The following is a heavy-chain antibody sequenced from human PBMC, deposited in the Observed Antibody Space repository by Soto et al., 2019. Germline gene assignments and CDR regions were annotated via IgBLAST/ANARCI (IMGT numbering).Heavy chain of an antibody. V-gene: IGHV3-74*01. Sequence: RRLSCAASGFPFSTYWMHWVRQAPGKGPVWGSRINNDGSTTRYADSVKGRFTISRDNAKNTLYLQMNSLRAEDTAVYYCASQGLYYYGLDVWGQGTTVTVSS. J-gene: IGHJ6*02. CDR1: GFPFSTYW. CDR3: ASQGLYYYGLDV. CDR2: INNDGSTT.